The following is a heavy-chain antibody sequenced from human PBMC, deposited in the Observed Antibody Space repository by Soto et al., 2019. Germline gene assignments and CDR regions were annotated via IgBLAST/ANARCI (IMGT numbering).Heavy chain of an antibody. CDR3: AREILTGYYPAGWFDP. Sequence: SETMSLTCTVSGGSISSSSYFWGWIRQPPGKEMEWIGSIYYSGSTYYNPSLKSRVTVSVDTSKNQFSLKLSSVTAADTAVYYCAREILTGYYPAGWFDPWGQGTLVTVS. V-gene: IGHV4-39*02. CDR1: GGSISSSSYF. CDR2: IYYSGST. J-gene: IGHJ5*02. D-gene: IGHD3-9*01.